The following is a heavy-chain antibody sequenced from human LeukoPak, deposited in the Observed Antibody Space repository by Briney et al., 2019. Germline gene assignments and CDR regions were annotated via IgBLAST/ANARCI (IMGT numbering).Heavy chain of an antibody. CDR2: ISYDGSNK. Sequence: QPGRSLRLSCAASGFTFSSYAMHWVRQAPGKGLEWVAVISYDGSNKYYADSVKGRFTISRDNSKNTLYLQMNSLRAEDTAVYYCARDVRFGESPDYWGQGTLVTVSS. J-gene: IGHJ4*02. D-gene: IGHD3-10*01. CDR1: GFTFSSYA. V-gene: IGHV3-30*04. CDR3: ARDVRFGESPDY.